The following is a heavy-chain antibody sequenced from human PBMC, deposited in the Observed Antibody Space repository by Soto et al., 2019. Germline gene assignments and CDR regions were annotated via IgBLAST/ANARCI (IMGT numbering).Heavy chain of an antibody. CDR3: ARAYSSSWVDPYYYYYGMDV. J-gene: IGHJ6*02. V-gene: IGHV3-11*06. Sequence: QVQLVESGGGLVKPGGSLRLSCAASGFTFSDYYMSWIRQAPGKGLEWVSYISSSSSYTNYADSVKGRFTISRDNTKNSLYLQMNSLRAEDTAVYYCARAYSSSWVDPYYYYYGMDVWGQGTTVTVSS. CDR2: ISSSSSYT. CDR1: GFTFSDYY. D-gene: IGHD6-13*01.